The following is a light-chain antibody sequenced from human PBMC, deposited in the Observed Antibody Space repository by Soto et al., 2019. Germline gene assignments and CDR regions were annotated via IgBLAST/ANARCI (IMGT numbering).Light chain of an antibody. CDR3: SSYTSTTLV. CDR2: EVS. Sequence: QSVLTQPASLSGSPGQSITISCTGTSSDIGRHNYVSWYQHHPGKVPKLMIFEVSKRPSGVSNRFSGSKSGNTASLTISGLQAEDEADYYCSSYTSTTLVFGGGTKVTVL. V-gene: IGLV2-14*01. CDR1: SSDIGRHNY. J-gene: IGLJ2*01.